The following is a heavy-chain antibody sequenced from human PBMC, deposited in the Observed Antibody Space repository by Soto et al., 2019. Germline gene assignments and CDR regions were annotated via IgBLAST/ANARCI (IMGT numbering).Heavy chain of an antibody. J-gene: IGHJ4*01. V-gene: IGHV1-24*01. CDR3: AADRKIVGTIGAFDF. Sequence: GASVKVSCKVPENTLTELTIDWLRQAPGKGLEWMGHCAPEQGEPVYPQKFQGRVSMTEDPSTDTAYMELTSLRFEDTAVYFCAADRKIVGTIGAFDFWG. CDR2: CAPEQGEP. CDR1: ENTLTELT. D-gene: IGHD1-26*01.